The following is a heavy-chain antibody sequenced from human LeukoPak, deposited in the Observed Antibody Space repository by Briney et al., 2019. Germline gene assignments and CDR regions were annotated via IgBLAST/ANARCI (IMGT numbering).Heavy chain of an antibody. Sequence: GRSLRLSCAASGFTFSSYAMHWVRQAPGKGLEWVAAISYDGSNKYYADSVKGRFTISRDNSKNTLYLQMNSLRAEDTAVYYCARSFGVVTEPDYWGQGTLVTVSS. CDR1: GFTFSSYA. J-gene: IGHJ4*02. CDR2: ISYDGSNK. V-gene: IGHV3-30-3*01. CDR3: ARSFGVVTEPDY. D-gene: IGHD3-3*01.